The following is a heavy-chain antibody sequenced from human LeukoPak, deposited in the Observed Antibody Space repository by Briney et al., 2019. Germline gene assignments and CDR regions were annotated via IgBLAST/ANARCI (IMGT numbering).Heavy chain of an antibody. D-gene: IGHD2-2*01. CDR2: IKEDGSEK. J-gene: IGHJ6*03. CDR3: ARDTSAFSTGYYYMDV. CDR1: GFTFNKYW. V-gene: IGHV3-7*01. Sequence: GSLRLSCAASGFTFNKYWMSWVRQAPGKGLEWVANIKEDGSEKNYVDSVKGRFTISRDNAEKSLYLQMNSLRAEDTAVYYCARDTSAFSTGYYYMDVWGKGTTVTVYS.